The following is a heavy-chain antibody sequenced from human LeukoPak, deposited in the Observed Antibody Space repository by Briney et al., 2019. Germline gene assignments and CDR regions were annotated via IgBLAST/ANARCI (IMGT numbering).Heavy chain of an antibody. J-gene: IGHJ5*02. Sequence: GGSLRLSCAASGFTFSSYWMSWVRQAPGKGLEWVANIKPDGSETYYVDSVKGRFTISRDNAKNSLYLQMNSLRPEDTAAYYCVRGSSGTAVRGISWAWFDPWGQGTLVTVSS. V-gene: IGHV3-7*05. CDR1: GFTFSSYW. D-gene: IGHD3-10*01. CDR3: VRGSSGTAVRGISWAWFDP. CDR2: IKPDGSET.